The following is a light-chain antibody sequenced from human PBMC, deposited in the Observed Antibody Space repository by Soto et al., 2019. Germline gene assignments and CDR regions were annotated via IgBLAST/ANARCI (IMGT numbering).Light chain of an antibody. CDR3: QTWGSGPVV. J-gene: IGLJ2*01. V-gene: IGLV4-69*01. CDR2: LNSDGSH. Sequence: QLVLTQSPSASASLGASVKLTCTLSSGHSSYAIAWHQQQPEKGPRYLMKLNSDGSHSKGDGIPDRFSGSSSGAERYLSISSLQSEDEADYYCQTWGSGPVVFVVGTKLTVL. CDR1: SGHSSYA.